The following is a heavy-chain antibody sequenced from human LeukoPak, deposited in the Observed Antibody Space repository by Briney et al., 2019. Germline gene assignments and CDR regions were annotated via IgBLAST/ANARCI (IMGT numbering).Heavy chain of an antibody. CDR1: GFTFSSYS. CDR3: ARVSDVYSYAPDY. D-gene: IGHD5-18*01. CDR2: ISSSSSYI. V-gene: IGHV3-21*01. Sequence: PGGSLRLSCAASGFTFSSYSMNWVRQAPGKGLEWVSSISSSSSYIYYADSVKGRFTISRDNAKNSLYLQMNSLRAEDTAVYYCARVSDVYSYAPDYWGQGTLVTVSS. J-gene: IGHJ4*02.